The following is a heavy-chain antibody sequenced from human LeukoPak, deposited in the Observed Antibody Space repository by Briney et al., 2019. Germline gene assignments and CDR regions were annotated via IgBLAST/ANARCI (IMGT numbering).Heavy chain of an antibody. D-gene: IGHD6-13*01. Sequence: PGGSLRLSCAASGFTFDDYGMSWVRQAPGKGLAWVSGINWNGGSTGYADSVKGRFTISRDNAKNSLYLQMNSLRAEDTALYYCARRSSSWYYFDYWGQGTLVTVSS. CDR3: ARRSSSWYYFDY. CDR1: GFTFDDYG. V-gene: IGHV3-20*04. CDR2: INWNGGST. J-gene: IGHJ4*02.